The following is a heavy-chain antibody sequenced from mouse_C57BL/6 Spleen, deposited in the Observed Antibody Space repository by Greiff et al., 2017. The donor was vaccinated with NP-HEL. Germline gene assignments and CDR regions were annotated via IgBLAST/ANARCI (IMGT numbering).Heavy chain of an antibody. D-gene: IGHD1-1*01. J-gene: IGHJ3*01. Sequence: VQLQQSGPELVKPGASVKIPCKASGYTFTDYNMDWVKQSHGKSLEWIGDINPNNGGTIYNQKFKGKATLTVDKSSSTAYMELRSLTSEDTAVYYCARVGYYGSPWFAYWGQGTLVTVSA. V-gene: IGHV1-18*01. CDR3: ARVGYYGSPWFAY. CDR2: INPNNGGT. CDR1: GYTFTDYN.